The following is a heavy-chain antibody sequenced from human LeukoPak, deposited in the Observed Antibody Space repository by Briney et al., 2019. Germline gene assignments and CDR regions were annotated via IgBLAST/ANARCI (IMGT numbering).Heavy chain of an antibody. CDR1: GFTFKNYG. CDR2: IWYDGSNK. D-gene: IGHD2/OR15-2a*01. Sequence: GRSLRLSCAASGFTFKNYGMHWVRQAPGKGLEWVAVIWYDGSNKYYADSVKGRFTISRDNSKNTLDLQMNSLRAEDTAVYYCARARISHKSYIFWGQGTLVTVSS. CDR3: ARARISHKSYIF. J-gene: IGHJ4*02. V-gene: IGHV3-33*01.